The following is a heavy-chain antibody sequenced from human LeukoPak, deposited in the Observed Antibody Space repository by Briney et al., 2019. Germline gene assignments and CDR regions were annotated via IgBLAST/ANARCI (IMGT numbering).Heavy chain of an antibody. CDR3: ARAVVRGVHDY. CDR1: GFTFSDYY. J-gene: IGHJ4*02. CDR2: TRNKANSYTT. D-gene: IGHD3-10*01. Sequence: GGSLRLSCAASGFTFSDYYMDWVRQAPGKGLEWVGRTRNKANSYTTQYAASVEGRFIISRDDSKNSLYLQMHSLKTEDTAVYYCARAVVRGVHDYWGQGTLVTVSS. V-gene: IGHV3-72*01.